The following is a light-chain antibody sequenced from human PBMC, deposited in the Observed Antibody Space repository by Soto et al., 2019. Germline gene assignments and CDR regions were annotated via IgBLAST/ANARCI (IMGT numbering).Light chain of an antibody. CDR1: QGISND. J-gene: IGKJ4*02. Sequence: DIQLTQSPSFLSASVGDRVTITCRASQGISNDLAWYQQNPGLAPKLLIYAASALQSGVPSRFSGSGSGTEFTLTINTLQPEDFATYYCQQLNSFPPKFGGGTKLEIK. V-gene: IGKV1-9*01. CDR2: AAS. CDR3: QQLNSFPPK.